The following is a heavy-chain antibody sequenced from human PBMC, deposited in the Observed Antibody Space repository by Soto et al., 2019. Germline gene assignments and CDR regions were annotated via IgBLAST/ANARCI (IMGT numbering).Heavy chain of an antibody. Sequence: QVHLVQSGGEVKKPGASVKVSCKASGYTFTSNGISWVRQAPGQGLEWMGWISGYNGNTKYAQKFQGRVSITADTPTSTAYMELRRLRSDDTAVFYCARPYSNSYGMDVWGQGTTVTVSS. J-gene: IGHJ6*02. D-gene: IGHD1-26*01. CDR2: ISGYNGNT. CDR3: ARPYSNSYGMDV. CDR1: GYTFTSNG. V-gene: IGHV1-18*04.